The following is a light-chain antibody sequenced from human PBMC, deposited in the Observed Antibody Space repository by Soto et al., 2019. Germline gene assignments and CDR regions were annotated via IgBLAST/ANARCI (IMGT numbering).Light chain of an antibody. V-gene: IGKV3-11*01. CDR1: QSVSRY. CDR2: DTS. J-gene: IGKJ5*01. CDR3: QQRSNWLIT. Sequence: EIGLTQSPATLSLSPGERATLSCRASQSVSRYLAWYQQRPGQAPRLLIHDTSSRATGIPARFSGSGSGTDFTLTISSLEPEDFAVYYCQQRSNWLITFGQGTRLEIK.